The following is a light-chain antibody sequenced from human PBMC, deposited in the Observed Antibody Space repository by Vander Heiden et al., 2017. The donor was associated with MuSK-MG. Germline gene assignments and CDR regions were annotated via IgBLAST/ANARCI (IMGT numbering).Light chain of an antibody. J-gene: IGKJ5*01. V-gene: IGKV1-9*01. Sequence: DIQLNQSPSFLSASVGDRVTITCRASQGISSYLAWYQQKPGKAPKLLIYAASTLQSGVPSRFSGSGSGTEFTLTISSLQPEDFATYYCQQLNSYPPITFGPGTRLEIK. CDR2: AAS. CDR1: QGISSY. CDR3: QQLNSYPPIT.